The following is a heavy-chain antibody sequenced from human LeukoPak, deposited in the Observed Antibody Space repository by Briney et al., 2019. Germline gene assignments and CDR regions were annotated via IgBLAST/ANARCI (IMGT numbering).Heavy chain of an antibody. CDR1: GGSISSSSYY. CDR2: IYYSGRT. CDR3: AREGTGRAAAVGTLDAFDI. Sequence: SETLSLTCTVSGGSISSSSYYWGWIRQPPGKGLEWIGSIYYSGRTYYNPSLKSRVTISVDTSKNQFSLKLSSVTAADTAVYYCAREGTGRAAAVGTLDAFDIWGQGTMVTVSS. V-gene: IGHV4-39*07. D-gene: IGHD6-13*01. J-gene: IGHJ3*02.